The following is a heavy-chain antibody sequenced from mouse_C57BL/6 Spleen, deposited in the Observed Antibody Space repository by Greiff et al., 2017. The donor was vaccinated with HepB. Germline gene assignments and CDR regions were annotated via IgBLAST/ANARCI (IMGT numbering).Heavy chain of an antibody. V-gene: IGHV3-6*01. J-gene: IGHJ4*01. Sequence: EVQRVESGPGLVKPSQSLSLTCSVTGYSITSGYYWNWIRQFPGNKLEWMGYISYDGSNNYNPSLKNRISITRDTSKNQFFLKLNSVTTEDTATYYCAREGGYDYDLYYAMDYWGQGTSVTVSS. D-gene: IGHD2-4*01. CDR3: AREGGYDYDLYYAMDY. CDR2: ISYDGSN. CDR1: GYSITSGYY.